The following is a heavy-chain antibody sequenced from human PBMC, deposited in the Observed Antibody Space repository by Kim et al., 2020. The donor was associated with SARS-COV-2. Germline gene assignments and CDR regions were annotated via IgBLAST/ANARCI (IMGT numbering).Heavy chain of an antibody. CDR3: ARDWGSQHLGNWFGP. Sequence: ASVKVSCKASGYTFTGYYMHWVRQAPGQGLEWMGRINPNSGGTNYAQKFQGRVTMTRDTSISTVYMDLSGLRSDDTAVYYCARDWGSQHLGNWFGPWGQGTQVTVSS. J-gene: IGHJ5*02. CDR1: GYTFTGYY. CDR2: INPNSGGT. D-gene: IGHD7-27*01. V-gene: IGHV1-2*06.